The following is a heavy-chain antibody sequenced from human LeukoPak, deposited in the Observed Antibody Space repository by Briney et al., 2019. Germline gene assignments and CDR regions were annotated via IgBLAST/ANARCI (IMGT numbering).Heavy chain of an antibody. CDR2: ISYDGSNK. D-gene: IGHD3-10*01. CDR1: GFTFSSYG. J-gene: IGHJ4*02. V-gene: IGHV3-30*18. CDR3: AKDLNYYGSGSYYLTLDY. Sequence: PGGSLRLSCAASGFTFSSYGMHWVRQAPGKGLEWVAGISYDGSNKYYADSVKGRFTISRDNSKNTLYLQMNSLRAEDTAVNYCAKDLNYYGSGSYYLTLDYWGQGTLVTVSS.